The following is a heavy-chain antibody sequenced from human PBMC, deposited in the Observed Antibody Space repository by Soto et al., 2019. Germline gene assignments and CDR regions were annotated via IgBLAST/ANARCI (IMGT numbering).Heavy chain of an antibody. D-gene: IGHD3-16*01. J-gene: IGHJ6*03. V-gene: IGHV4-34*01. CDR1: GVSFSGYY. CDR3: ARGGGDYYMDV. CDR2: INHSGST. Sequence: ASETLSLTCAVYGVSFSGYYWSWIRQPPGKGLEWIGEINHSGSTNYNPSLKSRVTISVDTSKNQFSLKLSSVTAADTAVYYCARGGGDYYMDVWDKGTTVTVSS.